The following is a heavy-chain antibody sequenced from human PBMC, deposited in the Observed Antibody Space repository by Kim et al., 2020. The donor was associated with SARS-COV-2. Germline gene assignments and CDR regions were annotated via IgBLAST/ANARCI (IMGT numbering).Heavy chain of an antibody. CDR3: VRQGNNETALSANWFAP. V-gene: IGHV5-10-1*01. Sequence: GESLKISCRASGYSFSSHWISWVRQVPGKGLECLGRIDPIDSYTDYSPHSQGHVILSADKSRQTVFLQWTSLKASDTGIYFCVRQGNNETALSANWFAPWGQGTHVTVFS. CDR2: IDPIDSYT. J-gene: IGHJ5*02. D-gene: IGHD1-1*01. CDR1: GYSFSSHW.